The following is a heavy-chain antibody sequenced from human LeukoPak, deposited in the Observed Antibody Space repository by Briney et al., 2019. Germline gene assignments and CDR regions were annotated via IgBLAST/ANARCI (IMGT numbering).Heavy chain of an antibody. CDR1: GFTFSSYI. CDR2: ISSSSSTI. CDR3: ARGALDFDY. J-gene: IGHJ4*02. V-gene: IGHV3-48*02. Sequence: GGSLRLSSAASGFTFSSYIMNWVRQAPGKGLEWVSYISSSSSTIYYADSVKGRFTISRDNAKNSLYLHMNSLKDEDTAVYYCARGALDFDYWGQGTLVTVSS.